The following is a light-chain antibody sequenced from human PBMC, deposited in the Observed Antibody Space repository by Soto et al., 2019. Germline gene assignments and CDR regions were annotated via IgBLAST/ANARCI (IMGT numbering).Light chain of an antibody. CDR1: QGVPSR. Sequence: EIVMTQSPATLSASPGAGVPLSCRASQGVPSRIAWYQHKPGQAPRLLIYGASTRATGVPDRFSGTGSGTDFTLTISSLKSEDYAIYYCQQYKSWPRITFGQGTRLEIK. CDR3: QQYKSWPRIT. J-gene: IGKJ5*01. CDR2: GAS. V-gene: IGKV3-15*01.